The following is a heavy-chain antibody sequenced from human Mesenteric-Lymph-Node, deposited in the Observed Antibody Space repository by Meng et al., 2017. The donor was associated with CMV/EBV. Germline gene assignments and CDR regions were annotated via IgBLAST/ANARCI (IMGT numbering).Heavy chain of an antibody. CDR3: ARVVGGDALFVP. J-gene: IGHJ5*02. V-gene: IGHV4-34*01. D-gene: IGHD2-21*02. Sequence: GSLRLSCAVYGGSFSGYYWSWIRQPPGKGLEWIGEINHSGSTYYNPSLKSRVTISVDTSKNQFSLKLSSVTAADTAVYYCARVVGGDALFVPWGQGTLVTVSS. CDR1: GGSFSGYY. CDR2: INHSGST.